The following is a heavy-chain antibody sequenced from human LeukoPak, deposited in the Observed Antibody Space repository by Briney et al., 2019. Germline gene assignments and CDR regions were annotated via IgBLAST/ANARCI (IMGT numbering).Heavy chain of an antibody. V-gene: IGHV3-48*03. D-gene: IGHD6-19*01. Sequence: GGSLRLSCAASGFTFSSYEMNWVRQAPGNGLEWVSYISSSGSTIYYADSVKGRFTISRDNAKNSLYLQMNSLRAEDTAVYYCSGYSSGWYRNYWGQGTLVTVSS. J-gene: IGHJ4*02. CDR1: GFTFSSYE. CDR2: ISSSGSTI. CDR3: SGYSSGWYRNY.